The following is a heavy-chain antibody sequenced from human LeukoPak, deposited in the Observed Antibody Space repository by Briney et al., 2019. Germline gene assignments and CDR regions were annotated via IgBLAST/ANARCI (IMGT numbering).Heavy chain of an antibody. D-gene: IGHD5-18*01. V-gene: IGHV3-30*04. Sequence: GGSLRLSCAASGFTFNAYAMHWVRQAPGKGPEWVAVVWYDGTDQYYADSVKGRSTISRDNSKNTVFLQMNSLRAEDTATYYCARDLATYSYGYIYGFWGQGTLVTVSS. J-gene: IGHJ4*02. CDR1: GFTFNAYA. CDR3: ARDLATYSYGYIYGF. CDR2: VWYDGTDQ.